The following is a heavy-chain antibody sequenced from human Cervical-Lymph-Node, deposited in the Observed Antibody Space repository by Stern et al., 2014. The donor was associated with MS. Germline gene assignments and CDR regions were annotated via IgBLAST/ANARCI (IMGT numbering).Heavy chain of an antibody. V-gene: IGHV2-5*02. Sequence: ESGPTLVKPTQTLTLTCTFSGFSLSTSGVGVGWIRQPPGKALEWLAHLYWDDDKRDKPSLKSRLTITKDTSKNQVFLTMTNMDPVDTSTYYCAHSLPWFDPWGQGTLVTVSS. CDR3: AHSLPWFDP. J-gene: IGHJ5*02. CDR1: GFSLSTSGVG. CDR2: LYWDDDK.